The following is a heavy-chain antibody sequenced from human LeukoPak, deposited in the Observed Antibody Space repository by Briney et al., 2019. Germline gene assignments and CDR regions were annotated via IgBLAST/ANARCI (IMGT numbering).Heavy chain of an antibody. D-gene: IGHD5-12*01. V-gene: IGHV3-64*01. Sequence: GGSLRLSCAASGFTFSSYAMHWVRQAPGKGLEYVSAISSNGGSTYYANSVKGRFTISRDNSKNTLYLQMGSLRAEDTAVYYCARGPSGYHNTGGQGTLVTVSS. J-gene: IGHJ4*02. CDR3: ARGPSGYHNT. CDR1: GFTFSSYA. CDR2: ISSNGGST.